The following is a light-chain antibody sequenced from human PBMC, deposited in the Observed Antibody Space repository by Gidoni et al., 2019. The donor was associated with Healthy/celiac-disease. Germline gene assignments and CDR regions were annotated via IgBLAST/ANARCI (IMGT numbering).Light chain of an antibody. J-gene: IGLJ1*01. CDR2: EVS. Sequence: SALTQPASVSASPGQSITISCTGTSRDVGGYNYVSWYQQHPGKAPKLMIYEVSNRPSGVSNRFSGSKSGNTASLTISGLQAEDEADYYCSSYTSSSTQVFGTGTKVTVL. CDR3: SSYTSSSTQV. V-gene: IGLV2-14*01. CDR1: SRDVGGYNY.